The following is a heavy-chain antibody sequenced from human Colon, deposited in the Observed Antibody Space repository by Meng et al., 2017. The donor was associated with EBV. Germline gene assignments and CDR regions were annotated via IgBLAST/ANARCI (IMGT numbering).Heavy chain of an antibody. D-gene: IGHD6-19*01. V-gene: IGHV3-53*01. J-gene: IGHJ4*02. Sequence: GGFMCPACAAFGFTVSRYYLRWVRTATETGVEWVTVIYGGDNTYYADSVKGRFTTSRDNSKNTLYLQMNSLRVEDTAVYFCARDGELVAGKKLDDYWGQGTLVTVSS. CDR1: GFTVSRYY. CDR2: IYGGDNT. CDR3: ARDGELVAGKKLDDY.